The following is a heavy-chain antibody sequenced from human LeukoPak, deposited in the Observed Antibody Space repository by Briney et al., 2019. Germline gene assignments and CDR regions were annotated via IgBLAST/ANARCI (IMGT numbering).Heavy chain of an antibody. CDR2: IYYSGST. CDR3: ARGMRGRIRFARTHYMDV. J-gene: IGHJ6*03. Sequence: SETVSLTCTVSGGSISSYYWSWIRQPPGKGLEWVGYIYYSGSTNYNPSLKSRVTISVDTSKNQFSLKLSSVTAADTAVYYCARGMRGRIRFARTHYMDVWGKETTVTVSS. CDR1: GGSISSYY. V-gene: IGHV4-59*01. D-gene: IGHD2-8*01.